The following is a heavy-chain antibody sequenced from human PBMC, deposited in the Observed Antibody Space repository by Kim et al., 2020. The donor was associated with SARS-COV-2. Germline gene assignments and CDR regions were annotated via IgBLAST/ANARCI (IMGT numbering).Heavy chain of an antibody. D-gene: IGHD2-15*01. CDR3: AQSKDPPEGDYNYGMDV. CDR1: GYTFTTYA. Sequence: ASVKVSCKASGYTFTTYAMHWVRQAPGQRLEWMGWLNAGNGNTKYSQNFQGRVTITRDTSASTAYMELSSLRSEDTAVYYCAQSKDPPEGDYNYGMDVWGNATTVTVSS. CDR2: LNAGNGNT. V-gene: IGHV1-3*01. J-gene: IGHJ6*04.